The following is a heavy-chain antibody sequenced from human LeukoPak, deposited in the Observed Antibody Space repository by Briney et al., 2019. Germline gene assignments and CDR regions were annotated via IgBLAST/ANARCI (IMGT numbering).Heavy chain of an antibody. CDR1: GFPFSSHD. J-gene: IGHJ5*02. D-gene: IGHD3-16*01. Sequence: GGSLRLSCAASGFPFSSHDMHWVRQAPGKTLEWVSAIGADGDIYYSVSVKGRFTISRENAKNSLYLQMNSLRAGDTAVYYCARARNGGSFDPWGQGTLVTVSS. CDR2: IGADGDI. CDR3: ARARNGGSFDP. V-gene: IGHV3-13*01.